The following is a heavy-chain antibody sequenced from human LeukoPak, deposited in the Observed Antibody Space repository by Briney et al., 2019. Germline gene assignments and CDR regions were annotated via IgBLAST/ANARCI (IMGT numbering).Heavy chain of an antibody. CDR3: AKDLSRAVAADWFDP. V-gene: IGHV3-23*01. CDR1: GFTFSNYD. Sequence: GGSLRLSCAASGFTFSNYDMSWVRQAPGKGLEWVSSICDSGGSTYYADSVEGRFTISRDNSKNTLYLQMTNLRAADTAVYYCAKDLSRAVAADWFDPWDQGSLVTVSS. D-gene: IGHD6-19*01. CDR2: ICDSGGST. J-gene: IGHJ5*02.